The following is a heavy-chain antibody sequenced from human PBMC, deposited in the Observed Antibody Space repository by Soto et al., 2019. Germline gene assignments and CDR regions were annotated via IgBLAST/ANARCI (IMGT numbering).Heavy chain of an antibody. CDR1: GVSISSSSYY. V-gene: IGHV4-39*01. CDR2: IYYSGST. CDR3: ARARGANPDY. D-gene: IGHD3-10*01. Sequence: PSDTLSLTCTVPGVSISSSSYYWVLIRQPPGKGLEWIGSIYYSGSTYYNPSLKSRVTISVDTSKNQFSLKLSSVTAADTAVYYCARARGANPDYWGQGTLVSVSS. J-gene: IGHJ4*02.